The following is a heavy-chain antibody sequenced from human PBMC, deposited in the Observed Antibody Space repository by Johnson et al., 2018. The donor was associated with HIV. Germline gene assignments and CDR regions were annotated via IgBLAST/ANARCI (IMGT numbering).Heavy chain of an antibody. V-gene: IGHV3-74*02. Sequence: VQLVESGGGLVQPGGSLRLSCAASGLIFSRSWMHWVRQAPGKGLVWVSRSNSDGSITNYADSVKGRFTISRDNSKNTLYLQMNSLISEDTAVYYCARSKDCSGGSCPDGFDIWGQGTMVIVSS. CDR3: ARSKDCSGGSCPDGFDI. J-gene: IGHJ3*02. D-gene: IGHD2-15*01. CDR2: SNSDGSIT. CDR1: GLIFSRSW.